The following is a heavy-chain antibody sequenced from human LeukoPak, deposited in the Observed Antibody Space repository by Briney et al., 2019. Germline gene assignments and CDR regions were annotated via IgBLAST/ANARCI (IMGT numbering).Heavy chain of an antibody. D-gene: IGHD6-13*01. CDR3: ARDIAAAGIFDY. Sequence: SETLSLTCTVSGGSISSYYWSWIRQPPGKGLEWIGYIYYSGSTNYNPSLKSRVTISVDTSKNQSSLKLSSVTAADTAVYYCARDIAAAGIFDYWGQGTLVTVSS. V-gene: IGHV4-59*08. CDR2: IYYSGST. J-gene: IGHJ4*02. CDR1: GGSISSYY.